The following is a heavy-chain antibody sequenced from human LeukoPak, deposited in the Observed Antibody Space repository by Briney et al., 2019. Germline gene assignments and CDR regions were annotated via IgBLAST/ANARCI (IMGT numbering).Heavy chain of an antibody. D-gene: IGHD2-2*01. CDR3: AGDRAAHCSSTSCYVWYFDL. Sequence: SETLSLTCTVSGGSISSYYWSWIRQPPGKGLEWIGYIYYSGSTNYNPSLKSRVTISVDTSKNQFSLKLSSVTAADTAVYYCAGDRAAHCSSTSCYVWYFDLWGRGTLVTVSS. CDR1: GGSISSYY. J-gene: IGHJ2*01. CDR2: IYYSGST. V-gene: IGHV4-59*01.